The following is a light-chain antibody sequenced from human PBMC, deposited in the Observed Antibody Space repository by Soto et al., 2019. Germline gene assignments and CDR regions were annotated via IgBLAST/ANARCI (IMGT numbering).Light chain of an antibody. J-gene: IGLJ3*02. Sequence: QAVVTQPPSASGTPGQRVTISCSGDSSSIERNTVSWYQQLPGMAPKLLIYLNSRRPSGVPDRFSGSKSGTSASLAISGLQSEDEAEYYCSSYTSSSTRWVFGGGTKLTVL. CDR1: SSSIERNT. CDR3: SSYTSSSTRWV. V-gene: IGLV1-44*01. CDR2: LNS.